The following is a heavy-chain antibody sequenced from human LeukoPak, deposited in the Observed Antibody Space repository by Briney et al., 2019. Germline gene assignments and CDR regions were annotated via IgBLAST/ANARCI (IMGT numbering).Heavy chain of an antibody. CDR1: GYTFTSYG. D-gene: IGHD3-22*01. CDR3: ARVTMIVVVIDAIDL. J-gene: IGHJ3*01. V-gene: IGHV1-18*01. CDR2: ISAYNGNT. Sequence: ASVKVSCKASGYTFTSYGISWVRQAPGQGLEWMGWISAYNGNTNYAQKLQGRVTMTTDTSTSTAYMELRSLGSDDTAVYYCARVTMIVVVIDAIDLWGQGTMVTVSS.